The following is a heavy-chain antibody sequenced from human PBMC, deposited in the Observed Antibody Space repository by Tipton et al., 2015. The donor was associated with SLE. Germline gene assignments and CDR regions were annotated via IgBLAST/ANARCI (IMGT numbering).Heavy chain of an antibody. D-gene: IGHD6-13*01. V-gene: IGHV4-34*01. J-gene: IGHJ3*02. Sequence: TLSLTCTVSGGSISSHYWSWIRQPPGKGLEWIGEINHSGSTNYNPSLKSRVTISVDTSKNQFSLKLSSVTAADTAVYYCARVRGSSWLSFAFDIWGQGTMVTVSS. CDR1: GGSISSHY. CDR2: INHSGST. CDR3: ARVRGSSWLSFAFDI.